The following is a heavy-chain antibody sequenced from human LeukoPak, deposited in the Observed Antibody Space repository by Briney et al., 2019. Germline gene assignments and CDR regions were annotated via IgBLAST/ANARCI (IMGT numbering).Heavy chain of an antibody. Sequence: GESLKISCKGSGYSFTSYWIGWVRQMPGKGLEWMGIIYPGDSDTRYSPSFQGQVTISADKSISTAYLQWSSLKASDTVMYYCARQQHKTGYCSSTSCYASDWFDRWGQGTLVTVSS. CDR1: GYSFTSYW. D-gene: IGHD2-2*01. J-gene: IGHJ5*02. CDR3: ARQQHKTGYCSSTSCYASDWFDR. CDR2: IYPGDSDT. V-gene: IGHV5-51*01.